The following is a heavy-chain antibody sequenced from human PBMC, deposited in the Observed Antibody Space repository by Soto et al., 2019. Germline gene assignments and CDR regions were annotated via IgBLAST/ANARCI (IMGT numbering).Heavy chain of an antibody. J-gene: IGHJ6*02. V-gene: IGHV3-9*01. CDR3: AKDEGGGWSVAKGGSHAYYCMDE. CDR2: ISWNSETT. CDR1: GFTFDDHG. Sequence: GGSLRLSCAASGFTFDDHGMHWVRQRPGRGLECVSGISWNSETTGYADSVKGRFTISRDNAKNSLYLQMNSLRAEDTAFYYCAKDEGGGWSVAKGGSHAYYCMDEVGQGTTHNVSS. D-gene: IGHD3-3*01.